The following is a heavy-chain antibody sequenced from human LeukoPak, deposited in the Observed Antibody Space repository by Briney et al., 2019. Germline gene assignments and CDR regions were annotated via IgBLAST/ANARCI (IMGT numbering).Heavy chain of an antibody. J-gene: IGHJ6*03. Sequence: ASVKVSCKASGYTFTGYYMHWVRQAPGQGLEWMGWINPNSGGTNYAQKFQGRVTMTRDTSISTAYMELSRLRSDDTAVYYCARDLTLRARPAAQGGYYYHDMDVWGKGTTVTVSS. V-gene: IGHV1-2*02. CDR1: GYTFTGYY. D-gene: IGHD2-2*01. CDR2: INPNSGGT. CDR3: ARDLTLRARPAAQGGYYYHDMDV.